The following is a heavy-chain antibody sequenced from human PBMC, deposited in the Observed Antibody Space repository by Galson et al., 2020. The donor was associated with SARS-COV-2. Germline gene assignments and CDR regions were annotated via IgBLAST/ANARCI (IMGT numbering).Heavy chain of an antibody. CDR2: ISSNGVST. V-gene: IGHV3-64D*08. J-gene: IGHJ4*02. D-gene: IGHD4-17*01. CDR3: VKDSRDYADHDYSEY. Sequence: TGGSLRLSCSASGFTFSTYAMHWVRQVPGKGLEHVSAISSNGVSTNYADSVRGRFTISRDNSKNTLYLQMSSLRDEDTAVYYCVKDSRDYADHDYSEYWGQGTLVTVSS. CDR1: GFTFSTYA.